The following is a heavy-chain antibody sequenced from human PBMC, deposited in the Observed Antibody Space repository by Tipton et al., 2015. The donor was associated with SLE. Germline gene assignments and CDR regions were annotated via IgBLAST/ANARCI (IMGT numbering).Heavy chain of an antibody. D-gene: IGHD6-19*01. V-gene: IGHV1-18*01. CDR1: GYTFTSYG. J-gene: IGHJ4*02. CDR2: ISAYNGNT. CDR3: AREVRGSGWYDYFDY. Sequence: QSGAEAKKPGASVKVSCKASGYTFTSYGISWVRQAPGQGLEWMGWISAYNGNTNYAQKLQGRVTMTTDTSTSTAYMELRSLRSDDTAVYYCAREVRGSGWYDYFDYWGQGTLVTVSS.